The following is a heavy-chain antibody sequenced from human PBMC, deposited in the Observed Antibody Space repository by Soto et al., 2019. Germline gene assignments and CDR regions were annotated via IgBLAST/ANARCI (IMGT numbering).Heavy chain of an antibody. CDR3: AKAIIPSPLRITMFPGVINPDY. J-gene: IGHJ4*02. CDR1: GFTFSSYA. D-gene: IGHD3-10*01. Sequence: EVQLLESGGGLVQPGGSLRLSCAASGFTFSSYAMSWVRQAPGKGLEWVSAISGSGGSTYYADSEKGRITISRDNSTNTLYLQMNSLRAEDTALYYCAKAIIPSPLRITMFPGVINPDYRGQGTLVTVSS. V-gene: IGHV3-23*01. CDR2: ISGSGGST.